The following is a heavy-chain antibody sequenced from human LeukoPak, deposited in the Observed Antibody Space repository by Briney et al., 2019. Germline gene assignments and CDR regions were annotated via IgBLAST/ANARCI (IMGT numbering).Heavy chain of an antibody. J-gene: IGHJ4*02. D-gene: IGHD4/OR15-4a*01. CDR3: ARDRSANSRVYYFDY. CDR1: GFTFSSYA. V-gene: IGHV3-30-3*01. CDR2: ISFDGSIK. Sequence: GGSLRLSCAASGFTFSSYAMHWVRQAPGKGLEWVAIISFDGSIKYQADSVKGRFTISRDDSKNTLYLQMNSLRAEDTAVYYCARDRSANSRVYYFDYWVQGTLVTVSS.